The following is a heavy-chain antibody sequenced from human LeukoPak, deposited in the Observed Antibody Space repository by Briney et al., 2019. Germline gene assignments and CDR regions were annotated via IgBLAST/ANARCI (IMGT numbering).Heavy chain of an antibody. Sequence: PGGSLRLSCAASGFTFSSYAMSWVRQAPGKGLEWVSAISGSGGSTYYADSVKGRFTISRDNSKNTLYLQMNSLRAEDTAVYYCAKDAYDFWSGYYTGGFDYWGQGTLVTVSS. V-gene: IGHV3-23*01. J-gene: IGHJ4*02. D-gene: IGHD3-3*01. CDR1: GFTFSSYA. CDR3: AKDAYDFWSGYYTGGFDY. CDR2: ISGSGGST.